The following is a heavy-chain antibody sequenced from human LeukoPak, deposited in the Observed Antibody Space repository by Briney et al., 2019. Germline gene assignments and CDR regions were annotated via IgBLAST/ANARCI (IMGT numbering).Heavy chain of an antibody. CDR2: IDYSGST. Sequence: PSETLSLNCTVSGGSISSSSYYWGWIRQPPGKGLEWVGSIDYSGSTYYNPSLKSRVTISVDTSKNQFSLKLSSVTAADTAVYYCARHGIVVVPAAKGSFDPWGQRTLVTVSS. V-gene: IGHV4-39*01. J-gene: IGHJ5*02. D-gene: IGHD2-2*01. CDR3: ARHGIVVVPAAKGSFDP. CDR1: GGSISSSSYY.